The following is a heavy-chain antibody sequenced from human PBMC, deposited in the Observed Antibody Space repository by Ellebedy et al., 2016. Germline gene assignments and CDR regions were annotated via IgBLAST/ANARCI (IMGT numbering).Heavy chain of an antibody. Sequence: SQTLSLTCXISGDSVSSINAAWNWIRQSPSRGLEWLGRTYYRSKWYNDYAVSVKSRITINPDTSKNQFSLQLNSVTPEDTAVYYCARAGAHEYNWNDVYYFDYWGQGTLVTVSS. CDR2: TYYRSKWYN. J-gene: IGHJ4*02. D-gene: IGHD1-20*01. CDR1: GDSVSSINAA. CDR3: ARAGAHEYNWNDVYYFDY. V-gene: IGHV6-1*01.